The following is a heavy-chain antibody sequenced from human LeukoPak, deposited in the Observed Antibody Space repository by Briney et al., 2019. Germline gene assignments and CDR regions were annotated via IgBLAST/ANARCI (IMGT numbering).Heavy chain of an antibody. D-gene: IGHD3-22*01. J-gene: IGHJ3*02. CDR3: ARGDDSSGYYYVSSLRGAFDI. Sequence: SETLSLTCTVSGCSISSYYWSWIRQPAGKGLEWIGSIYYSGSTYYNPSLKSRVTISVDTSKNQFSLKLNSVTAADTAVYYCARGDDSSGYYYVSSLRGAFDIWGQGTMVTVSS. V-gene: IGHV4-4*07. CDR1: GCSISSYY. CDR2: IYYSGST.